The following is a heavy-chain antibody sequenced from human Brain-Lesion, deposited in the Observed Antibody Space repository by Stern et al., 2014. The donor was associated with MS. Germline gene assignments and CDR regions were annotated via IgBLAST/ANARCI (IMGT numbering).Heavy chain of an antibody. V-gene: IGHV4-39*01. J-gene: IGHJ4*02. CDR2: IYSSGST. D-gene: IGHD4-17*01. Sequence: VQLVESGPGLVKPSETLSLTCTVSGGSINTNNYYWGWIRQPPGKGLEWIGNIYSSGSTFYSPSLKSRVPMSVTTSKNPFSPKLSSVTAADTAVYYCARTGDDFGDYSLSYWGQGTLVTVSS. CDR3: ARTGDDFGDYSLSY. CDR1: GGSINTNNYY.